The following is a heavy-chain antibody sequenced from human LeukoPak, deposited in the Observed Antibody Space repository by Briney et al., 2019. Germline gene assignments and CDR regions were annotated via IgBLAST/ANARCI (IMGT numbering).Heavy chain of an antibody. V-gene: IGHV3-21*01. Sequence: GGSLRLSCAASGFSFSSYRMNWVRQAPGKXLEWVSFISSSSGYIYYADSVKGRFTISRDNAKNSLYLQMNSLRAEDTAVYYCARDRSVAGTVDYWGQGTLVTVSS. CDR2: ISSSSGYI. CDR1: GFSFSSYR. CDR3: ARDRSVAGTVDY. D-gene: IGHD6-19*01. J-gene: IGHJ4*02.